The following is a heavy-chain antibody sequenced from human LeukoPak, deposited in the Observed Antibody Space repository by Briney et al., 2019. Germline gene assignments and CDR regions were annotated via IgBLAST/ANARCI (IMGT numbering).Heavy chain of an antibody. CDR3: ARAFWGKTFDY. CDR2: IHYSGST. J-gene: IGHJ4*02. CDR1: GGSTSSYY. V-gene: IGHV4-59*01. Sequence: SETLSLTCTVSGGSTSSYYWSWIRQPPGKGLEWIGYIHYSGSTNYNPSLKSRVTISVDTSKNQFSLKLSSVTAADTGMYYCARAFWGKTFDYWGQGTLVTVSP. D-gene: IGHD3-16*01.